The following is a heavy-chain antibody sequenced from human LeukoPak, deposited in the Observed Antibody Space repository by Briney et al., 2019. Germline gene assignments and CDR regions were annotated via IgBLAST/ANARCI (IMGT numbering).Heavy chain of an antibody. CDR2: IYYSGST. D-gene: IGHD3-22*01. J-gene: IGHJ2*01. CDR1: GGSISSYY. CDR3: ARDRDYYDSSGYQNWYFDL. V-gene: IGHV4-59*01. Sequence: SETLSLTCTVSGGSISSYYWSWIRQPPGKGLEWIGYIYYSGSTNYNPSLKSRVTISVDTSKNQFSLKLSSVTAADTAVYYCARDRDYYDSSGYQNWYFDLWGRGTLVTASS.